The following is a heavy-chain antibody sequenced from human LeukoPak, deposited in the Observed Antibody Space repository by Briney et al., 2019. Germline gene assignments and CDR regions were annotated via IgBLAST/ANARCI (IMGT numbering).Heavy chain of an antibody. Sequence: KPSETLSLTCAVYGGSFSGYYWSWIRQPPGKGLEWIGEINHSGSTNYNPSLKSRVTISVDTSKNQFSLKLSSVTAADTAVYYCARRHAPKRGYSYVVDYYYMDVWGKGTTVTISS. V-gene: IGHV4-34*01. CDR2: INHSGST. D-gene: IGHD5-18*01. CDR1: GGSFSGYY. J-gene: IGHJ6*03. CDR3: ARRHAPKRGYSYVVDYYYMDV.